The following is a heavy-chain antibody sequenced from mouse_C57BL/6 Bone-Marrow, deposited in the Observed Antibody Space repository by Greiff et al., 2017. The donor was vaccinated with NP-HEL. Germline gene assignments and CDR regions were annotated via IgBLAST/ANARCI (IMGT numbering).Heavy chain of an antibody. CDR2: ISDGGSYT. D-gene: IGHD1-1*01. J-gene: IGHJ4*01. CDR3: ARGDGSSYAMDY. V-gene: IGHV5-4*03. Sequence: DVMLVESGGGLVKPGGSLKLSCAASGFTFSSYAMSWVRQTPEKRLEWVATISDGGSYTYYPDNVKGRFTISRDNAKNNLYLQMSHLKPEDTAMYYCARGDGSSYAMDYWGQGTSVTVSS. CDR1: GFTFSSYA.